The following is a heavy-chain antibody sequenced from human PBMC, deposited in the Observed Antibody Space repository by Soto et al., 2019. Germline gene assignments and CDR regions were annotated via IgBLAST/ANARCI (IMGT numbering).Heavy chain of an antibody. J-gene: IGHJ4*02. Sequence: GGSLRLSCAASGFTFSNAWMSWVRQAPGKGLEWVGRIKSKTDGGTTDYAAPVKGRFTISRDDSKNTLYLQMNSLKTEDTAVYYCTTGVITFGGVINVYWGQGTLVTVSS. CDR3: TTGVITFGGVINVY. D-gene: IGHD3-16*02. CDR1: GFTFSNAW. CDR2: IKSKTDGGTT. V-gene: IGHV3-15*01.